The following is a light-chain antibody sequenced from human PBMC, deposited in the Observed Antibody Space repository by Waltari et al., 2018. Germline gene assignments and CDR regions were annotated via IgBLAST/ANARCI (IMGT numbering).Light chain of an antibody. CDR1: NIETTS. V-gene: IGLV3-21*04. CDR3: QVWDSSSARVV. Sequence: SYVLTQPPSVSVAPGKTAKFTCGGDNIETTSVPWYQQKPGQAPVLVISYDTDRPSGIPERFTGSNSGNTATLTISRVEAGDEADYWCQVWDSSSARVVFGGGTKLTVL. J-gene: IGLJ2*01. CDR2: YDT.